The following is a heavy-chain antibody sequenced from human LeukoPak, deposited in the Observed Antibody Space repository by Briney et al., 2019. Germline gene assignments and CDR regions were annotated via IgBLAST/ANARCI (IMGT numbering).Heavy chain of an antibody. V-gene: IGHV4-30-4*01. J-gene: IGHJ4*02. CDR1: GGLTSSGDYY. D-gene: IGHD5-24*01. CDR2: VYYSGST. CDR3: ASLSVWELATHPGGSFDY. Sequence: SETLSLTCTVSGGLTSSGDYYWSWIRQSPAKGLEWIVQVYYSGSTLYSPSLKSRLTISIDTSNNQFSLRLSSVTGADTAVYYCASLSVWELATHPGGSFDYWGRGILVTVSS.